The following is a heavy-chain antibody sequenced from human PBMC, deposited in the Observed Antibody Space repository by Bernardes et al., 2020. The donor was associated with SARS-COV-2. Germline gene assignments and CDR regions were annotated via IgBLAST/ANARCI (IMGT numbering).Heavy chain of an antibody. J-gene: IGHJ6*02. D-gene: IGHD6-25*01. CDR2: ISYDGSNK. V-gene: IGHV3-30-3*01. CDR1: GFTFSSYA. CDR3: ARALVGSYYYGMDV. Sequence: GGSLRLSCAASGFTFSSYAMHWVRKAPGKGLEWVEVISYDGSNKYYADSVKGRFTISRDNSKNTLYLQMNSLRAEDTAVYYCARALVGSYYYGMDVWGQGTTVTVSS.